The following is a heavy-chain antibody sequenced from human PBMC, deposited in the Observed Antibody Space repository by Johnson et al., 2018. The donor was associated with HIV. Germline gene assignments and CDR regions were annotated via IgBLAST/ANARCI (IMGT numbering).Heavy chain of an antibody. V-gene: IGHV3-30*04. D-gene: IGHD6-13*01. Sequence: QVQLVESGGGVVQPGRSLRLSCAASGFTFSSYAMHWVRQAPGKGLEWVAVISYDGSNKYYADSVKGRFTISRDNSKNTLYLQMNSLRAEDTAVYYCARDKNNRIAAAALAAFDSWGQGTMVTVSS. J-gene: IGHJ3*02. CDR1: GFTFSSYA. CDR3: ARDKNNRIAAAALAAFDS. CDR2: ISYDGSNK.